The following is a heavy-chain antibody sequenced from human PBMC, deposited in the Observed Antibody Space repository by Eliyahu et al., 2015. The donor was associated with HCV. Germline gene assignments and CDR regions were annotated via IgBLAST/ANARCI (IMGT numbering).Heavy chain of an antibody. Sequence: QVQLVESGGGVVQPGRSLRLSCAAPGFXFRNYGMHWVRQAPGKGLEWVADIWYDGTNEQYADSVKGRFTISRDNSKNTLYLQMNSLRAEDTAVYYCARGSGTYQAAAFDIWGQGTVVTFSS. CDR1: GFXFRNYG. J-gene: IGHJ3*02. CDR3: ARGSGTYQAAAFDI. D-gene: IGHD1-26*01. V-gene: IGHV3-33*01. CDR2: IWYDGTNE.